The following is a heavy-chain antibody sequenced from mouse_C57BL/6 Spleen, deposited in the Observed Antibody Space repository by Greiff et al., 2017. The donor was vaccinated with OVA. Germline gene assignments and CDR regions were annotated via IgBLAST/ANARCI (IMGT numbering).Heavy chain of an antibody. J-gene: IGHJ3*01. D-gene: IGHD1-1*01. V-gene: IGHV1-85*01. CDR3: ARHGSSYGWFAY. CDR1: GYTFTSYD. CDR2: IYPRAGST. Sequence: QVQLQQSGPELVKPGASVKLSCKASGYTFTSYDINWVKQRPGQGLEWIGWIYPRAGSTKYTETFKGQATFTVDTSSSTAYMELHSLTSEDSAVDFCARHGSSYGWFAYWGQGTLVTVSA.